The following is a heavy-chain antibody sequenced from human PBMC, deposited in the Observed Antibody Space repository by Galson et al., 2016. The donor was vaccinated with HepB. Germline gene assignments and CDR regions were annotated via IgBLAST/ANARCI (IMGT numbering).Heavy chain of an antibody. CDR1: GDSIKNYEYY. V-gene: IGHV4-39*01. CDR2: VCHNGNA. J-gene: IGHJ4*02. CDR3: ARRTEFLFYFDF. Sequence: SETLSLTCTVSGDSIKNYEYYWAWIRQAPGKGLEWIGTVCHNGNANYSPSLKSRVTISVDPTTNQFSLKLTSVTAADTAVYFCARRTEFLFYFDFWGQGALVTVSS. D-gene: IGHD2/OR15-2a*01.